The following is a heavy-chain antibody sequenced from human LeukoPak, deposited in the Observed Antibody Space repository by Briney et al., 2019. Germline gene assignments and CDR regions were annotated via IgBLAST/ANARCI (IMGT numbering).Heavy chain of an antibody. CDR3: ARGYDGSGYYYRNWYFDL. CDR2: IYYSGNT. D-gene: IGHD3-22*01. V-gene: IGHV4-39*01. CDR1: GGSISSSSYY. J-gene: IGHJ2*01. Sequence: SETLSLTCTVSGGSISSSSYYWGWIRQPPGKGLEWIGSIYYSGNTYYNASLKSQVSISIDTSKNQFSLRLSSVTAADTAVYYCARGYDGSGYYYRNWYFDLWGRGTLVTVSS.